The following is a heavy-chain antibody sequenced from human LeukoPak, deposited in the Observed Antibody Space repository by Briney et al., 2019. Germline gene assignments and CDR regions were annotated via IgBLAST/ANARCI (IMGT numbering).Heavy chain of an antibody. V-gene: IGHV3-23*01. J-gene: IGHJ3*02. D-gene: IGHD3-22*01. CDR3: AKICNYYDSSGYSEADAFDI. CDR1: GFTFSSYA. Sequence: GGSLRLSCAASGFTFSSYAMNWVRQAPGKGLEWVSGISGSGGTTYYADSVKGRFTISRDNSKNTLYLQMNSLRAEDTAVYYCAKICNYYDSSGYSEADAFDIWGQGTMVTVSS. CDR2: ISGSGGTT.